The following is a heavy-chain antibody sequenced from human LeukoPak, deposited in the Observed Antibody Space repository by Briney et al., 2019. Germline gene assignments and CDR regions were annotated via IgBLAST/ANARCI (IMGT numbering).Heavy chain of an antibody. CDR3: ARAVGSGYYRHFDY. J-gene: IGHJ4*02. D-gene: IGHD3-3*01. CDR1: GFTVSSNY. CDR2: ISTSSSYI. Sequence: RPGGSLRLSCAASGFTVSSNYMSWVRQAPGKGLEWVSFISTSSSYIYYADSVKGRFTISRDNAKNSLYLQMNSLRAEDTALYYCARAVGSGYYRHFDYWGQGTLVTVSS. V-gene: IGHV3-21*01.